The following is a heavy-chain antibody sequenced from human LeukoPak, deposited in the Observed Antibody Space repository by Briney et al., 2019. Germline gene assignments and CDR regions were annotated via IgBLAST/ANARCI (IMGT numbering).Heavy chain of an antibody. Sequence: PGGSLRLSCAASGFTFSTNWMIWLRQAPEKGLEWVANIKEDGSATYYVDSVKGRFTISRDNAKNSLYLQMNSLRAEDTAVYYCAKSPGMATIPFDYWGQGTLVTVSS. V-gene: IGHV3-7*03. D-gene: IGHD5-24*01. J-gene: IGHJ4*02. CDR3: AKSPGMATIPFDY. CDR2: IKEDGSAT. CDR1: GFTFSTNW.